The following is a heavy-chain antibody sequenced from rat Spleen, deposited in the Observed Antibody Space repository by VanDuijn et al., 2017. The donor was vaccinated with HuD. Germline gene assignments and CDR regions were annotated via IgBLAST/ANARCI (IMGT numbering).Heavy chain of an antibody. Sequence: QVQLKESGPGLVQPSQTLSLTCTVSGFSLTSYNVHWVRQPTGKGLEWMGILWTGGSTPSNSLFRSRLTISRDTSKSQVFLQMNSLQTEDTATYYCVREASYPGITFDYWGQGVMVTVSS. CDR2: LWTGGST. CDR1: GFSLTSYN. CDR3: VREASYPGITFDY. D-gene: IGHD1-4*01. J-gene: IGHJ2*01. V-gene: IGHV2-30*01.